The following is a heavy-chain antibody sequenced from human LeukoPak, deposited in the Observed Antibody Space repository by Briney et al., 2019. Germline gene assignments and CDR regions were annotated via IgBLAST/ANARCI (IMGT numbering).Heavy chain of an antibody. V-gene: IGHV4-38-2*02. CDR2: IYHSGST. CDR1: GYSISSGYY. J-gene: IGHJ5*02. D-gene: IGHD3-10*01. Sequence: SETLSLTCTASGYSISSGYYWGWIRQPPGKGLGWIGSIYHSGSTYYNPSLKSRVTISVDTSENQFSLKLSSVTAADTALYYCARDNAFGQFDPWGQGTLVTVSS. CDR3: ARDNAFGQFDP.